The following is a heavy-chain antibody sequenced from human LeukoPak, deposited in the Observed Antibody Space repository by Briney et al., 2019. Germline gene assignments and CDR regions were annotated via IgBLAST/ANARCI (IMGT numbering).Heavy chain of an antibody. V-gene: IGHV4-59*01. CDR2: ISYTGST. CDR3: ARGSVYFDS. Sequence: PSETLSLTCTVSGGSISSYYVSWIRQPPGKGLEWIGYISYTGSTDYNPSLKSRVTISVDMSKNQFSLKVSSVNAADTAVYYCARGSVYFDSWGQGTLVTVSS. J-gene: IGHJ4*02. CDR1: GGSISSYY.